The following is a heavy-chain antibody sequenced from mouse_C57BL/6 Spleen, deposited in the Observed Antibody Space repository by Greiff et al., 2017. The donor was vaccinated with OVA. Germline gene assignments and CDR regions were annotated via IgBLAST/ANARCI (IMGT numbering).Heavy chain of an antibody. CDR3: ARRPGGNSYYFDC. V-gene: IGHV1-52*01. Sequence: QVQLQQPGAELVRPGSSVKLSCKASGYTFTSYWMHWVKQRPIQGLEWIGNIDPSDSETHYNQKFKDKATLTVDKSSSTAYMQLSSLTSEDSAVYYCARRPGGNSYYFDCWGQGTTLTVSS. CDR2: IDPSDSET. D-gene: IGHD2-1*01. J-gene: IGHJ2*01. CDR1: GYTFTSYW.